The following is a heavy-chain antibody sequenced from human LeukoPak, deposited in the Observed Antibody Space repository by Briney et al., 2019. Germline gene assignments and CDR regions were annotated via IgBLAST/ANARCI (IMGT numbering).Heavy chain of an antibody. CDR1: GFTVSSNY. V-gene: IGHV3-53*05. D-gene: IGHD2-15*01. Sequence: GGSLRLSCAASGFTVSSNYMSWVRQAPGKGLEWVSVIYSGGSTYYADSVKGRFTISRDNSKNTLYLQMNSLRAEDTAVYYCARYCSGGSCYRKSHFDYWGQGTLVTVSS. J-gene: IGHJ4*02. CDR3: ARYCSGGSCYRKSHFDY. CDR2: IYSGGST.